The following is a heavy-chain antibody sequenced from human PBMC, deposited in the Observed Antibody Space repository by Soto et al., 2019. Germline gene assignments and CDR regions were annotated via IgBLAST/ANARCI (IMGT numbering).Heavy chain of an antibody. CDR1: AGDISSGGYC. D-gene: IGHD4-17*01. CDR3: ARGHYRGHGMDV. Sequence: QLHLQESGSGLVNPSQTLSLTCTVTAGDISSGGYCWTWIRQSPGKGLEWIGYIYLTGITYYNPSLKSRVTISVDRSKNQFSPMLSSVTAADTAVYDCARGHYRGHGMDVWGQGTTVTVFS. V-gene: IGHV4-30-2*06. CDR2: IYLTGIT. J-gene: IGHJ6*02.